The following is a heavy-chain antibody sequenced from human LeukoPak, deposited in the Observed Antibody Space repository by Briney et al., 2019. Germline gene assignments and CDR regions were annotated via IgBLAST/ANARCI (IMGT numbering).Heavy chain of an antibody. CDR1: CGSISTGSYY. V-gene: IGHV4-39*02. CDR3: ARSSAGVPFDY. Sequence: SSETLSLTCTVSCGSISTGSYYWGGVRQPPGKGLEYIGSISYSGTTYYNPSLKSRVTISVDTSKNHFSLNLSSVSAADTAVYYCARSSAGVPFDYWGQGTLVTVSS. D-gene: IGHD6-13*01. J-gene: IGHJ4*02. CDR2: ISYSGTT.